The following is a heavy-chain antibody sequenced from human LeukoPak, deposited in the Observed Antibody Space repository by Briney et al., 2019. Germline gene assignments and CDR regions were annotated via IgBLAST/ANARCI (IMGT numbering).Heavy chain of an antibody. CDR1: GGSISSYY. D-gene: IGHD3-10*01. V-gene: IGHV4-59*01. J-gene: IGHJ4*02. Sequence: PSETLSLTCTVSGGSISSYYWSWIRQPPGKGLEWIGYIYYSGSTNYNPSLKSRVTISVDTSKNQFSLKLSSVTADDTAVYYCARVYSTNYYGSGDRPFLFDYWGQGTVVTVSS. CDR3: ARVYSTNYYGSGDRPFLFDY. CDR2: IYYSGST.